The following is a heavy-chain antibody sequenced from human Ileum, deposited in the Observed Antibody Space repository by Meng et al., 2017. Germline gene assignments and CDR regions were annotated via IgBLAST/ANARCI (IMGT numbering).Heavy chain of an antibody. CDR1: GTW. J-gene: IGHJ4*02. V-gene: IGHV4-4*02. CDR3: ATSNDRDVYYLGY. D-gene: IGHD3-22*01. CDR2: IFQSGRT. Sequence: GPLLVKPSGTLSLLCAVSGTWWSWVRQPPGKGLEWIGEIFQSGRTNYNPSLKSRVTISIDKSKSQISLQLSAVTAADTAVYSCATSNDRDVYYLGYWGQGTLVTVSS.